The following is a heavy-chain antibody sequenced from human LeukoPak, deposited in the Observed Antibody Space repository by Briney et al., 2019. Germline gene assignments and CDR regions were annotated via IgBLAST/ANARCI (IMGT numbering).Heavy chain of an antibody. CDR2: LYRDDTT. Sequence: GGSLRLSCAASGFTFSTNYMSWVRQAPGKGLEWVSVLYRDDTTYYADSVKGRFTISRDHSKNTLYLQMSSLRAEDTAVYYCARAAYDSGSYIVNHDYWGQGTLVTVSS. V-gene: IGHV3-53*01. J-gene: IGHJ4*02. CDR3: ARAAYDSGSYIVNHDY. D-gene: IGHD3-22*01. CDR1: GFTFSTNY.